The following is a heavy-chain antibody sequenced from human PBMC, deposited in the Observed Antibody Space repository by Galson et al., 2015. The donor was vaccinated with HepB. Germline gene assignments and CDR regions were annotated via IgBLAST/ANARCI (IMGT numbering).Heavy chain of an antibody. CDR3: ARGGSSGWRADPYDAFDI. Sequence: SVKVSCKASGYTFTGYYMHWVRQAPGQGLEWMGWINPNSGGTNYAQKFQGWVTMTRDTSISTAYMELSRLRSDDTAVYYCARGGSSGWRADPYDAFDIWGQGTMVTVSS. V-gene: IGHV1-2*04. CDR2: INPNSGGT. J-gene: IGHJ3*02. D-gene: IGHD6-19*01. CDR1: GYTFTGYY.